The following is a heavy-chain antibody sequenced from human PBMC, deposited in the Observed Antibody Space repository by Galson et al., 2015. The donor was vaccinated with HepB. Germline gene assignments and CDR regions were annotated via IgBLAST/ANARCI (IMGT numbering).Heavy chain of an antibody. J-gene: IGHJ4*02. CDR2: ISGSGGST. V-gene: IGHV3-23*01. CDR1: GFTSSSYA. D-gene: IGHD3-3*01. Sequence: SLRLSCAASGFTSSSYAMSWVRQAPGKGLEWVSVISGSGGSTYYADSVKGRFTISRDNSKNTLYLQMNSLRAEDTAVYYCTTDPWDFWSGSMMGAATFDYWGQGTLVTVSS. CDR3: TTDPWDFWSGSMMGAATFDY.